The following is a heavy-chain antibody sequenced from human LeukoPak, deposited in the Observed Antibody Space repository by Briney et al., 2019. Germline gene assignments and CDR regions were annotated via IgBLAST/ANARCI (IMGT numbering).Heavy chain of an antibody. V-gene: IGHV1-2*04. Sequence: ASVKVSCKASGYTFTGYYMHWVRQAPGQGLEWMGWINPNSGGTNYAQKFQGWVTMTRDMSISTAYMELSRLRSDDTAVYYCARSSGYNDAFDIWGQGTMVTVSS. CDR3: ARSSGYNDAFDI. D-gene: IGHD5-12*01. CDR2: INPNSGGT. CDR1: GYTFTGYY. J-gene: IGHJ3*02.